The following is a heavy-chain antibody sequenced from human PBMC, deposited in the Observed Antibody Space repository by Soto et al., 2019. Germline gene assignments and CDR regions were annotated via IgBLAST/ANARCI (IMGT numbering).Heavy chain of an antibody. V-gene: IGHV1-69*01. CDR1: GRTLSSYA. Sequence: QVQLGQSGAEVKKPGSSVRVSCKASGRTLSSYAISWVRQAPGHGLEWMGGIIPIFGTANYAQKFQGRVTITADESTSTAYMELSSLRSEDTAVYYCARAGSWSLDAFDIWGQGTMVTVSS. CDR2: IIPIFGTA. D-gene: IGHD2-15*01. J-gene: IGHJ3*02. CDR3: ARAGSWSLDAFDI.